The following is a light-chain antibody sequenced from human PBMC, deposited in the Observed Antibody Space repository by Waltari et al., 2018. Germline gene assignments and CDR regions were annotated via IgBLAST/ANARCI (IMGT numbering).Light chain of an antibody. CDR2: RNN. CDR3: AAWDDSLSGVV. V-gene: IGLV1-47*01. J-gene: IGLJ2*01. CDR1: TSNIGNNY. Sequence: QSVLTQPPSASGTPGQSIAISCSGSTSNIGNNYVYWYQQFPGTAPKPLIYRNNQRPSGVPDRFSGSKSGPSASLAISGLQSEDDADYYCAAWDDSLSGVVFGGGTKVTVL.